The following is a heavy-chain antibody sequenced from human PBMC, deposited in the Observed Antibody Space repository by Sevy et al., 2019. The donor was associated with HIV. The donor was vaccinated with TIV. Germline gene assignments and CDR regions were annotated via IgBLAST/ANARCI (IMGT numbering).Heavy chain of an antibody. Sequence: ASVKVSCKAVGYAFTTYRITWVRQAPGQGLEWMGRVSPLNGDTEYAQKFQGRVTMDTDTSTSTAYMELRSLGSDDTAIYYCARAFCSGCECYSLAYWGQGTLVTVSS. V-gene: IGHV1-18*01. D-gene: IGHD2-15*01. CDR1: GYAFTTYR. J-gene: IGHJ4*02. CDR2: VSPLNGDT. CDR3: ARAFCSGCECYSLAY.